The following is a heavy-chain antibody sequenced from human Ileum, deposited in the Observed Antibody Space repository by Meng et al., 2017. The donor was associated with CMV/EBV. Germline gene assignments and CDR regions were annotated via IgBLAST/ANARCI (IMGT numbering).Heavy chain of an antibody. Sequence: GGSLRLSCAASGFTLSTYWMHWVRQTPGQGLVWVSRVYTDGTSIGYADAVKGRFTISRDNAKNTLYLQMNGLRAEDTAVYYCARGQAAGGYVYIDYWGQGTLVTVSS. CDR3: ARGQAAGGYVYIDY. J-gene: IGHJ4*02. V-gene: IGHV3-74*01. CDR1: GFTLSTYW. CDR2: VYTDGTSI. D-gene: IGHD5-12*01.